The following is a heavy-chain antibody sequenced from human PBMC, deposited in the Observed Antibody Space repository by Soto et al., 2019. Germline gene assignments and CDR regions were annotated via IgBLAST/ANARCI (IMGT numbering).Heavy chain of an antibody. CDR1: GFTFSDYY. V-gene: IGHV3-11*01. J-gene: IGHJ6*02. CDR2: ISSSGSGGST. CDR3: AKVLHSSGWYYYGMDV. D-gene: IGHD6-19*01. Sequence: PGGSLRLSCAASGFTFSDYYMSWIRQAPGKGLEWVSYISSSGSGGSTYYADSVKGRFTISRDNSKNTLYLQMNSLRAEDTAVYYCAKVLHSSGWYYYGMDVWGQGTTVTVSS.